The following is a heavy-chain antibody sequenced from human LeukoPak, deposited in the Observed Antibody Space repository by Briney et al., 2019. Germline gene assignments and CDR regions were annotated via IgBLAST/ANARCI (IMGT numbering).Heavy chain of an antibody. Sequence: GSGPALVKPTQTLTLTCTFSGFSLSTSGMCVSWIRQPPGKALEWLARIDWDDDKYYSTSLKTRLTISKDTSKNQVVLTMTNMDPVDTATYYCARHYYDSSGSRRGFDYWGQGTLVTVSS. CDR2: IDWDDDK. CDR1: GFSLSTSGMC. D-gene: IGHD3-22*01. V-gene: IGHV2-70*11. CDR3: ARHYYDSSGSRRGFDY. J-gene: IGHJ4*02.